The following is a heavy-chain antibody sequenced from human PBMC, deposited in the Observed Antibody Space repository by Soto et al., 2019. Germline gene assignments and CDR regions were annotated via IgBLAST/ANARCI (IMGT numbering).Heavy chain of an antibody. D-gene: IGHD2-2*01. V-gene: IGHV5-51*01. J-gene: IGHJ6*01. CDR1: GYSFTSYW. CDR3: ARTYCSRTSCYFVHGMAV. CDR2: IYPGDSDT. Sequence: GESLKISCKGSGYSFTSYWIGWVRQMPGKGLEWMGIIYPGDSDTRYSPSFQGQVTISADKSISTAYLQWSSLNASDTAMYYCARTYCSRTSCYFVHGMAVWGQGTTVTVS.